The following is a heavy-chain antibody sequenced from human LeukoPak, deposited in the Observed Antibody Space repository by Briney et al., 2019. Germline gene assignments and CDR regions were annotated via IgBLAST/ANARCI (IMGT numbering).Heavy chain of an antibody. J-gene: IGHJ3*02. V-gene: IGHV4-59*01. CDR3: ARRAVAGPRAFDI. Sequence: PSETLSLTCTVSGGSISSYYWSWIRQPPGKGLEWIGYIYYSGSTNYNPSLKSRVTISVDTSKNQFSLKLSSVTAADTAVYYCARRAVAGPRAFDIWGQGTMVTVSS. D-gene: IGHD6-19*01. CDR1: GGSISSYY. CDR2: IYYSGST.